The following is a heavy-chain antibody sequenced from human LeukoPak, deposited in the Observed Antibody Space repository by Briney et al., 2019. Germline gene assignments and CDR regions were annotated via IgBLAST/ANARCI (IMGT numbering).Heavy chain of an antibody. CDR2: INGDGSST. V-gene: IGHV3-74*01. CDR1: GFTFSSYW. Sequence: GGSLRLSCAASGFTFSSYWMHWVRQAPGKGLVWVSHINGDGSSTTYADSVKGRFTISRDNSKNTFYLQMNSLRAEDTAVYYCARAVGPFDFWGQGTIVIVSS. CDR3: ARAVGPFDF. J-gene: IGHJ3*01.